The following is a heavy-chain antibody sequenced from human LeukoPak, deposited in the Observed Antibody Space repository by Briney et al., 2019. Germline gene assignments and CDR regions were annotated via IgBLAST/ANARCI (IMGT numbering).Heavy chain of an antibody. CDR2: ISGSGGST. V-gene: IGHV3-23*01. CDR3: AKDPKDYDFWSGHHLPSFDP. CDR1: GFTFSSYS. D-gene: IGHD3-3*01. Sequence: GGSLRLSCAASGFTFSSYSMNWVRQAPGKGLEWVSAISGSGGSTYYADSVKGRFTISRDNSKNTLYLQMNSLRAEDTAVYYCAKDPKDYDFWSGHHLPSFDPWGQGTLVTVSS. J-gene: IGHJ5*02.